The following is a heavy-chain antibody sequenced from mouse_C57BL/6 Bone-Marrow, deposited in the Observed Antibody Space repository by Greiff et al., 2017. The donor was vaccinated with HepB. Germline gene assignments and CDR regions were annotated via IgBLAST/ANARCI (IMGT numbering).Heavy chain of an antibody. J-gene: IGHJ2*01. V-gene: IGHV1-42*01. CDR1: GYSFTGYY. Sequence: VQLKQSGPELVKPGASVKISCKASGYSFTGYYMNWVKQSPEKSLEWIGEINPSTGGTTYNQKFKAKATLTVDKSSSTAYMQLKSLTSEDSAVYYCARIYYDYDYWGQGTTLTVSS. CDR3: ARIYYDYDY. CDR2: INPSTGGT. D-gene: IGHD2-4*01.